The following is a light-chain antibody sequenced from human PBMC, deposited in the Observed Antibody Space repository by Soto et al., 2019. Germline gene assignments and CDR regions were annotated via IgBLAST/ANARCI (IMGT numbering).Light chain of an antibody. V-gene: IGKV1-39*01. Sequence: DIQMTQSPSSLSSSEGDRVTITCRASQSITIYVNWYQQKPGRAPNLLIYAASSLESGVPSRFSGSGSGTDFTLTISSLQPEYFATYYCQQSYTTPYTFGQGTKLEIK. CDR2: AAS. J-gene: IGKJ2*01. CDR1: QSITIY. CDR3: QQSYTTPYT.